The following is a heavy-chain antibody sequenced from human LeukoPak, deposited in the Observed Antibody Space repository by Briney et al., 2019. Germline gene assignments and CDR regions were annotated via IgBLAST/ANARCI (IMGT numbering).Heavy chain of an antibody. CDR2: IYYSGST. Sequence: SETLSLTCTVSGGSISSSSYYWGWIRQPPGKGLEWIGSIYYSGSTYYNPSLKSRVTISVDTSKNQFPLKLSSVTAADTAVYYCAREQPGDSSGWPDNAFDIWGQGTMVTVSS. CDR1: GGSISSSSYY. D-gene: IGHD6-19*01. CDR3: AREQPGDSSGWPDNAFDI. J-gene: IGHJ3*02. V-gene: IGHV4-39*06.